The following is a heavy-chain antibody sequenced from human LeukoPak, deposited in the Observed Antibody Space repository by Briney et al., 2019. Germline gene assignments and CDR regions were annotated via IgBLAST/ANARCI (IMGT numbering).Heavy chain of an antibody. CDR2: IIPIFGTA. CDR1: GGTFSSYA. V-gene: IGHV1-69*05. Sequence: GASVKVSCKASGGTFSSYAISWVRQVPGQGLEWMGGIIPIFGTANYAQKFQGRVTITTDESTSTAYMELSSLRSEDTAVYYCARKYCSSTSCYYNWFDPWGQGTLVTVSS. D-gene: IGHD2-2*01. CDR3: ARKYCSSTSCYYNWFDP. J-gene: IGHJ5*02.